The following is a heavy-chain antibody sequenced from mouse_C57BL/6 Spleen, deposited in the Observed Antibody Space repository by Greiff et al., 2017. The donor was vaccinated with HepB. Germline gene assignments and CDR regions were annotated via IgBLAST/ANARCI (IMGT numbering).Heavy chain of an antibody. Sequence: QVQLKESGAELARPGASVKMSCKASGYTFTSYTMHWVKQRPGQGLEWIGYINPSSGYTKYNQKFKDKATLTADKSSSTAYMQLSSLTSEDSAVYYCARSDYGSAWFAYWGQGTLVTVSA. D-gene: IGHD1-1*01. J-gene: IGHJ3*01. CDR2: INPSSGYT. CDR1: GYTFTSYT. CDR3: ARSDYGSAWFAY. V-gene: IGHV1-4*01.